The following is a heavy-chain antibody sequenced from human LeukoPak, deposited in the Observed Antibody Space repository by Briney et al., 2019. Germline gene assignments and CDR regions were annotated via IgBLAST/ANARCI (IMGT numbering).Heavy chain of an antibody. CDR3: ARDLRSSSWWRFDY. J-gene: IGHJ4*02. CDR1: GYTFTNYA. Sequence: ASVKVSCKASGYTFTNYAMDWVRQAPGQGLEWMGWINTNTGNPTYAQGFTGRFVFSLDTSVSTAYLQISSLKAADTAVYYCARDLRSSSWWRFDYWGQGTLVTVSS. CDR2: INTNTGNP. V-gene: IGHV7-4-1*02. D-gene: IGHD6-13*01.